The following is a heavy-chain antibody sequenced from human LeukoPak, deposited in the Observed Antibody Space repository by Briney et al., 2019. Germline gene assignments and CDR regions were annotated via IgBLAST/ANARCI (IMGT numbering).Heavy chain of an antibody. CDR3: ARKVAGYFDY. J-gene: IGHJ4*02. V-gene: IGHV4-34*01. D-gene: IGHD6-19*01. Sequence: SETLSLTCAVHGGSFSGYYWSWIRQPPGKGLEWIGEINHSGSTNYNPSLKSRVTISVDTSKNQFSLKLSSVTAADTAVYYCARKVAGYFDYWGQGTLVTVSS. CDR2: INHSGST. CDR1: GGSFSGYY.